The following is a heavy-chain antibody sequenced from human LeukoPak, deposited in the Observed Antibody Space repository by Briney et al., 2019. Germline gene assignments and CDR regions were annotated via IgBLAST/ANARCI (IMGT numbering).Heavy chain of an antibody. CDR3: ATRRSSYYDFWSGHFDY. CDR1: GGSISSYY. V-gene: IGHV4-4*07. D-gene: IGHD3-3*01. J-gene: IGHJ4*02. CDR2: MYTSGST. Sequence: SETLSLTCTVSGGSISSYYWSWIRQPAGKGLEWIGRMYTSGSTNYNPSLKSRVTMSVDTSKNQFSLKLSSVTAADTAVYYCATRRSSYYDFWSGHFDYWGQGTLVTVSS.